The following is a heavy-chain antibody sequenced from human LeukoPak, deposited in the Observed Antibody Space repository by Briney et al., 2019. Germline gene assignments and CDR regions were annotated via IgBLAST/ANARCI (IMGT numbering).Heavy chain of an antibody. D-gene: IGHD3-10*01. CDR1: GFTFSNYY. Sequence: GGSLRLSCVGSGFTFSNYYMYWVRPAPGKGPVWVSRIKNAGDDPIYADSVKGRFTISRDNAKNTVYLQMNSLRAEDTAVYYCARGGYGHNMDVWGEGTTVTVSS. V-gene: IGHV3-74*01. CDR3: ARGGYGHNMDV. J-gene: IGHJ6*03. CDR2: IKNAGDDP.